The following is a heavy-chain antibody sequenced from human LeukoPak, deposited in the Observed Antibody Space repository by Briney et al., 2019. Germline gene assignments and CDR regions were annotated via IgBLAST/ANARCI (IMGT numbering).Heavy chain of an antibody. J-gene: IGHJ4*02. Sequence: GRSLRLSCAASGFTFSNYYVSWIRQATGKGLEWVSYISSSGSTIYYADSVKGRFTISRDNAKNSLYLQMNSLRAEDTAVYYCARPVGATASNPFDYWGQGTLVTVSS. CDR1: GFTFSNYY. D-gene: IGHD1-26*01. V-gene: IGHV3-11*01. CDR3: ARPVGATASNPFDY. CDR2: ISSSGSTI.